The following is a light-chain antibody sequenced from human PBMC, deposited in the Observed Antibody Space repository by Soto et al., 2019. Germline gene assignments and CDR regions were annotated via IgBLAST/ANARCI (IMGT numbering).Light chain of an antibody. J-gene: IGLJ2*01. CDR1: SSDVGGYDY. CDR3: SSYAGSDIVV. CDR2: EVT. V-gene: IGLV2-8*01. Sequence: QSALTQPASVSGSPGQSITISCTGTSSDVGGYDYVSWYQLHPGKAPKLMVFEVTKRPSGVPDRFSGSKSGNTASLTVSGLQAEDEADYYCSSYAGSDIVVFGGGTKLTVL.